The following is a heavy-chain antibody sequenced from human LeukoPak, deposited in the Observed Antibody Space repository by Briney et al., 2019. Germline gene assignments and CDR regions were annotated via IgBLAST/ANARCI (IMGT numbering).Heavy chain of an antibody. D-gene: IGHD1-1*01. V-gene: IGHV3-30*18. CDR2: MSYDGHIT. CDR3: AKVQLERRELLPNFDY. Sequence: GGSLRLSCAASGFTFSSYGMHWVRQAPGKGLEWVAVMSYDGHITYYADSLRGRFTISRDNSKNTLYLQMNSLRVEDTAVYYCAKVQLERRELLPNFDYWGQGTLVTVSS. CDR1: GFTFSSYG. J-gene: IGHJ4*02.